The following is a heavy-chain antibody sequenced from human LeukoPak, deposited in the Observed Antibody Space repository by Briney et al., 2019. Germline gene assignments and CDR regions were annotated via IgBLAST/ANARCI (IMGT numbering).Heavy chain of an antibody. CDR3: ARGPSGHYYYYMDV. D-gene: IGHD2-15*01. J-gene: IGHJ6*03. CDR1: GHTFTSYD. V-gene: IGHV1-8*03. Sequence: ASVKVSCKASGHTFTSYDINWVRQATGQGLEWMGWMNPNSGDTGYAQKFQGRVTITRNSSVSTAYMELSSLRSDDTAVYYCARGPSGHYYYYMDVWGKGTTVTVSS. CDR2: MNPNSGDT.